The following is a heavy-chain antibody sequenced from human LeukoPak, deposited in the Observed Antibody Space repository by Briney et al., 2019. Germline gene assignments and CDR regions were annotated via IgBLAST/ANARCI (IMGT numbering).Heavy chain of an antibody. J-gene: IGHJ4*02. CDR1: GYTFTSYD. Sequence: ASVKVSCKASGYTFTSYDINWVRQATGQGLEWMGWMNPNSGNTGYAQKFQGRVTMTRNTSISTAYMELSSLRSEDTAVYYCARVRMVRGMRGAYYFDYWGQGTLGTVSS. CDR2: MNPNSGNT. V-gene: IGHV1-8*01. CDR3: ARVRMVRGMRGAYYFDY. D-gene: IGHD3-10*01.